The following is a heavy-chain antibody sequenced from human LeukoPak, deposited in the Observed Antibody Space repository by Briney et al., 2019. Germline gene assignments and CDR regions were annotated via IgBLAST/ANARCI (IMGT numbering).Heavy chain of an antibody. V-gene: IGHV3-21*01. CDR2: ISSSSSYI. CDR3: ARGGAYVWGSYRYYFDY. D-gene: IGHD3-16*02. Sequence: PGGSLRLPCAASGFTFSSYSMNWVRQAPGKGLEWVSSISSSSSYIYYADSVKGRFTISRDNAKNSLYLQMNSLRAEDTAVYYCARGGAYVWGSYRYYFDYWGQGTLVTVSS. CDR1: GFTFSSYS. J-gene: IGHJ4*02.